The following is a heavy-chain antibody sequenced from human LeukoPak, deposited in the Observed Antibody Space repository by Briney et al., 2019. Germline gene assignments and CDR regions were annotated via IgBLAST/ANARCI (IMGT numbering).Heavy chain of an antibody. CDR1: GYSFTSYW. V-gene: IGHV5-51*01. J-gene: IGHJ5*02. CDR3: ARQRKDSGSYVAWFDP. D-gene: IGHD1-26*01. CDR2: IYPGDSDT. Sequence: GESLKISCKGSGYSFTSYWIGWVRQMPGKGLEWMGIIYPGDSDTRYSPSFQGQVTISADKSISTAYLQWSSLKASDTAMYYCARQRKDSGSYVAWFDPWGQGTLVTVSS.